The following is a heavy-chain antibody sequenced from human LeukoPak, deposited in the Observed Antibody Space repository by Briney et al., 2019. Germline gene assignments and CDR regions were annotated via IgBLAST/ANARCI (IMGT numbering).Heavy chain of an antibody. CDR2: INHSGST. J-gene: IGHJ5*02. Sequence: SETLSLTCAVYGGSFSGYYWSWIRQPPGKGLEWIGEINHSGSTNYNPSLKGRVTISVDTSKNQFSLKLSSVTAADTAVYYCARNYGSGSYYWFDPWGQGTLVTVSS. D-gene: IGHD3-10*01. CDR1: GGSFSGYY. CDR3: ARNYGSGSYYWFDP. V-gene: IGHV4-34*01.